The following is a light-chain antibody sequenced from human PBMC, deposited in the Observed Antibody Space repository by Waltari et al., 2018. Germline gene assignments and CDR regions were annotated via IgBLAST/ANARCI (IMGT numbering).Light chain of an antibody. CDR3: QQFDNLPIT. CDR1: QAISNY. CDR2: DAS. Sequence: DIQMTQSPSSLSASVGDRVTITCQASQAISNYLNWYQQKPGKAPKLLIYDASNLATGVPSRFSGGGSGTDFTFTISNLQPEDIATYYCQQFDNLPITFGQGTRLEIK. J-gene: IGKJ5*01. V-gene: IGKV1-33*01.